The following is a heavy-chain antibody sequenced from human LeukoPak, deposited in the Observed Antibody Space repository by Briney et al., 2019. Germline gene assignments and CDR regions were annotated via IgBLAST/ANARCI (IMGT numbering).Heavy chain of an antibody. J-gene: IGHJ4*02. Sequence: QTGGSLRLSCAASDFTFSNYWMSWVRQAPGKGLEWVGNLKQDGSGIYYLDSVKGRFTISRDNSKNTLYLQMNSLRAEDTAVYYCARKSIAVAGPFDYWGQGTLVTVSS. V-gene: IGHV3-7*01. CDR3: ARKSIAVAGPFDY. D-gene: IGHD6-19*01. CDR1: DFTFSNYW. CDR2: LKQDGSGI.